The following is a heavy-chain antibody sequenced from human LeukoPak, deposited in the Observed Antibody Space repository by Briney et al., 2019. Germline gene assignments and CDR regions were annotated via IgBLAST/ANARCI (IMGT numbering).Heavy chain of an antibody. J-gene: IGHJ4*02. Sequence: PGGSLRLSCAASGLTVSNIYMGWVRQAPGKGLEWVSVIYSRGDTYYADSVRGRFTISRDNSKNILSLQMNSLRADDTAIYYCTRVLSDTRGWYHFDYWGQGTLVTVSS. CDR3: TRVLSDTRGWYHFDY. CDR2: IYSRGDT. CDR1: GLTVSNIY. D-gene: IGHD6-19*01. V-gene: IGHV3-53*01.